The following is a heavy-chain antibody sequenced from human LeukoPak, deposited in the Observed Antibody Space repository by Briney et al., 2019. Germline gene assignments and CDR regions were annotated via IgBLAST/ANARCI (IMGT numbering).Heavy chain of an antibody. D-gene: IGHD2-2*01. CDR2: ITWNSGSM. Sequence: GGSLRLSCAASGFTFDDSAMHWVRQAPGKGLEWVSGITWNSGSMAYADSVKGRFTISRDNAKNSLYLQMNSLRAEDTAFYYCAKGCSSTNCPPDYWGQGTLVTVSS. CDR1: GFTFDDSA. CDR3: AKGCSSTNCPPDY. J-gene: IGHJ4*02. V-gene: IGHV3-9*01.